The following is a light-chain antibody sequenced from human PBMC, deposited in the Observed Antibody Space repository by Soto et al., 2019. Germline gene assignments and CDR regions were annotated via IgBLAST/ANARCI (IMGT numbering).Light chain of an antibody. J-gene: IGKJ1*01. CDR1: RTVSNR. Sequence: EILMTQSPDTLSVSPGERVTLSCRASRTVSNRLAWYQHKPGQAPRLLISGASTGATGIPPRFSGSGSGTEFTLTISNLQSEDFAVYHCQQYDKWPRTFGQGTKVDIK. CDR3: QQYDKWPRT. V-gene: IGKV3-15*01. CDR2: GAS.